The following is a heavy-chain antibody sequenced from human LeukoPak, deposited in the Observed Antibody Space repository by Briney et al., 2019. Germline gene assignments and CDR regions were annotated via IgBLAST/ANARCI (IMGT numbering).Heavy chain of an antibody. J-gene: IGHJ4*02. Sequence: GGSLRLSCAASGFTINNNYMNWVRQAPGTGLEWVSVIYSGGNTYYADSVKGRFTISRDNSKNTLYLQMNSLRAEDTAVYYCAKKDNGNYFNFDYWGQGTLVTVSS. D-gene: IGHD2/OR15-2a*01. CDR3: AKKDNGNYFNFDY. CDR1: GFTINNNY. V-gene: IGHV3-66*01. CDR2: IYSGGNT.